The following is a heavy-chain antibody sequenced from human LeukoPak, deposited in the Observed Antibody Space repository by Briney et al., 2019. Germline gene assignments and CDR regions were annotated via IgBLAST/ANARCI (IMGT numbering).Heavy chain of an antibody. D-gene: IGHD6-13*01. Sequence: SETLSLTCTVSGYSISSGYYWGWIRQPPGKGLEWIGSIYHSGSTYYNPSLKSRVTISVDTSKNQFSLKLSSVTAADTAVYYCARGIAAAYTRPFGYWGQGTLVTVSS. V-gene: IGHV4-38-2*02. CDR3: ARGIAAAYTRPFGY. CDR2: IYHSGST. J-gene: IGHJ4*02. CDR1: GYSISSGYY.